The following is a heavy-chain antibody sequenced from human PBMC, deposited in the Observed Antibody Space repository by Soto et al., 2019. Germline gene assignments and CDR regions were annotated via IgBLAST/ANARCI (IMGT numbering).Heavy chain of an antibody. Sequence: SETLSLTCTVSGGSISSYYWSWIRQPPGKGLEWIGYIYYSGSTNYNPSLKSRVTISVDTSKNQFSLKLSSVTAADTAVYYCARVADGSGYFDYWGQGTLVTVSS. CDR1: GGSISSYY. CDR3: ARVADGSGYFDY. V-gene: IGHV4-59*01. J-gene: IGHJ4*02. CDR2: IYYSGST.